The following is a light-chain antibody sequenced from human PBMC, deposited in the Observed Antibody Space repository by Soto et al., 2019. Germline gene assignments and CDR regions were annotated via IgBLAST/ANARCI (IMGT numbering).Light chain of an antibody. J-gene: IGKJ1*01. CDR3: QQYNRSPWT. Sequence: DIQMTQSPSTLSASVGDRVTITCRASQSISNWLAWYQQKPGKAPKLLIHYASSLASGVPTRFSGSGSGTEYTLTISSLQPVDFATYYCQQYNRSPWTFGQGTKVEIK. CDR2: YAS. V-gene: IGKV1-5*01. CDR1: QSISNW.